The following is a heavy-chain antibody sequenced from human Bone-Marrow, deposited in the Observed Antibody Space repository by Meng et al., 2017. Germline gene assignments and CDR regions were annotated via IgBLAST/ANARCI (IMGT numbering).Heavy chain of an antibody. CDR2: INHSGST. CDR1: GGSFSGYY. Sequence: SETLSLTCAVYGGSFSGYYWSWIRQPPGKGLEWIGEINHSGSTNYNPSLKSRVTISVDTSKNQFSLKLSSVTAADTAVYYCARRVCSSTSCYGGYFDYWGQGTQVTVSS. D-gene: IGHD2-2*01. CDR3: ARRVCSSTSCYGGYFDY. J-gene: IGHJ4*02. V-gene: IGHV4-34*01.